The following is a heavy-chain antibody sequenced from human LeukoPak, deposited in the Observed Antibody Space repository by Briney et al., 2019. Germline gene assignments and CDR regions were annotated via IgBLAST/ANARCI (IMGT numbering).Heavy chain of an antibody. Sequence: KPSETLSLTCAVYGGSFSGYYWSWIRQPPGKGLEWIGEINHSGSTNYNPSLKSRVTISVDTSKNQFSLKLSSVTAADTAVYYCARGQVDDYDYVWGSYRLRSYWFDPWGQGTLVTVSS. CDR3: ARGQVDDYDYVWGSYRLRSYWFDP. V-gene: IGHV4-34*01. CDR1: GGSFSGYY. CDR2: INHSGST. J-gene: IGHJ5*02. D-gene: IGHD3-16*02.